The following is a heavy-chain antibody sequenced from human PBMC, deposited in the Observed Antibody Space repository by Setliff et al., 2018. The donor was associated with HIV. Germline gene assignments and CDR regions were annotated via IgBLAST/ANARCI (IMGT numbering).Heavy chain of an antibody. Sequence: PSETLSLTCNVSGVSISSHYWSWIRQPPGKGLEWIGTIYYSGNIKSTPSLKDRVTISVDTSKNQFSLKLSSVTAADTAVYYCARQVATIYYYYYYGMDVWGQGTTVTVSS. D-gene: IGHD5-12*01. J-gene: IGHJ6*02. V-gene: IGHV4-59*08. CDR2: IYYSGNI. CDR3: ARQVATIYYYYYYGMDV. CDR1: GVSISSHY.